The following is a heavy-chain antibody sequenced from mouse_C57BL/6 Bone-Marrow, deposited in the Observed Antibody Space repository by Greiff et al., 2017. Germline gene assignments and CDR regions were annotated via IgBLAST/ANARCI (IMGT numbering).Heavy chain of an antibody. J-gene: IGHJ3*01. CDR2: IDPSDSYT. Sequence: VQLQQSGAELVMPGASVKLSCKASGYTFTSYWMHWVKQRPGQGLEWIGEIDPSDSYTNYNQKFKGKSPLTVDKSSSTAYMQLSSLTSEDSAVYYCAREGYGYVLFAYWGQGTLVTVSA. CDR1: GYTFTSYW. CDR3: AREGYGYVLFAY. D-gene: IGHD2-2*01. V-gene: IGHV1-69*01.